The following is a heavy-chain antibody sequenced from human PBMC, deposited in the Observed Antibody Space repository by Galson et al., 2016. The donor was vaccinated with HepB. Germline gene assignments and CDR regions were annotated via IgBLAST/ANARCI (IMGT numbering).Heavy chain of an antibody. Sequence: ETLSLTCTVSGGSINSYYWSWIRRSPGKGLEWIGYIYYSGSTNYNPSLQSRVTLSLDTSKRQYSLKVRSVTAADTAVYYCARAGFDFQFDSWGQGTLVTVSS. J-gene: IGHJ4*02. CDR1: GGSINSYY. CDR2: IYYSGST. CDR3: ARAGFDFQFDS. V-gene: IGHV4-59*01.